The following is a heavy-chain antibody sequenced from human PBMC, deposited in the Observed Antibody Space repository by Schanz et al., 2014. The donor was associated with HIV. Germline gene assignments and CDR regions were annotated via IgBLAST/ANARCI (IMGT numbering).Heavy chain of an antibody. V-gene: IGHV3-33*08. Sequence: VQLVESGGGLVKPGGSLRLSCAASGFTFSNAWMSWVRQAPGKGLEWVAVIWYDGSKKYYADSVKGRFTISRDNPKNTRYLQMTSLRAEDTAIYYCARSPDWAGTDAFDIWGQGTMVTVSS. CDR2: IWYDGSKK. J-gene: IGHJ3*02. CDR3: ARSPDWAGTDAFDI. CDR1: GFTFSNAW. D-gene: IGHD6-19*01.